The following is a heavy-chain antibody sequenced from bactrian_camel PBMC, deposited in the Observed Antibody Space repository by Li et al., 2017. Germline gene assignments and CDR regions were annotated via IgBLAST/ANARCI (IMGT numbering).Heavy chain of an antibody. Sequence: HVQLVESGGGLVQPGGSLTLSCAASGDSSSSACMGWFRQAPGKEREGIASIDSGGYTNYAGSVKGRFTISADDSNYTMYLQMNNLKPEDTAMYYFAAGPVACVFTIKPVASFGYWGQGTQVTVS. CDR2: IDSGGYT. J-gene: IGHJ6*01. CDR1: GDSSSSAC. CDR3: AAGPVACVFTIKPVASFGY. D-gene: IGHD1*01. V-gene: IGHV3S53*01.